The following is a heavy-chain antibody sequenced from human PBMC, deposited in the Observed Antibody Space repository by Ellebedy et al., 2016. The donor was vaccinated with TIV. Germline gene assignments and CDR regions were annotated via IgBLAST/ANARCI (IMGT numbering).Heavy chain of an antibody. Sequence: AASVKVSCKASGYTFTSYYMHWVRQAPGQGLEWMGIINPSGGSTSYAQKFQGRVTMTRDTSTSTVYMELSSLRSEDTAVYYCAREWLVRYYYYYNGMDVWGQGTTVTVSS. V-gene: IGHV1-46*01. D-gene: IGHD6-19*01. CDR1: GYTFTSYY. CDR3: AREWLVRYYYYYNGMDV. CDR2: INPSGGST. J-gene: IGHJ6*02.